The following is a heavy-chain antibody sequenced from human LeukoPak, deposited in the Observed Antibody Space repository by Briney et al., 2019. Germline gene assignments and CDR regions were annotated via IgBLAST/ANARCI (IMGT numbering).Heavy chain of an antibody. CDR2: VSTSGGST. CDR3: ASSGGNDYGDYEFDY. Sequence: GGSLRLSCAASGLTFCRYAMSWVRQAPGKGLEWVSGVSTSGGSTYYADSVKGRFTISRDNSKNTLHLQMNSLRAEDTAVYYCASSGGNDYGDYEFDYWGQGTLVTVSS. D-gene: IGHD4-17*01. CDR1: GLTFCRYA. V-gene: IGHV3-23*01. J-gene: IGHJ4*02.